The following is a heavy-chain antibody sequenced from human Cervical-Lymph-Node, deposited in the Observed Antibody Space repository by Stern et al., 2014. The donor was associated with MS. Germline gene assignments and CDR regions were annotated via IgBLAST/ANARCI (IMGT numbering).Heavy chain of an antibody. CDR3: ARVRCPNGVCYPRLDY. D-gene: IGHD2-8*01. Sequence: QVQLVQSGPEVKNPGSSVRVSCQASGGTLNTSAINSARQAPGQGLAWMGGIFPIFGATNYAQKFQGRLTVTADESTTTVYMELNSLMSEDTAIYYCARVRCPNGVCYPRLDYWGQGALVTVST. CDR2: IFPIFGAT. CDR1: GGTLNTSA. V-gene: IGHV1-69*01. J-gene: IGHJ4*02.